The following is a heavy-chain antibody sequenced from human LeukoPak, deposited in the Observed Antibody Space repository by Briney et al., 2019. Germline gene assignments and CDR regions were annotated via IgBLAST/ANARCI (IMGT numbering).Heavy chain of an antibody. Sequence: ASVKVSCKASGYTFTGYYMHWVRQAPGQGLEWMGWINPNSGGTNYAQKFQGRVTMTRDTSISTAYMELSRLRSDDTAVYYCARCRALTNNWFDPWGQGTLVTVSS. J-gene: IGHJ5*02. D-gene: IGHD4-11*01. V-gene: IGHV1-2*02. CDR3: ARCRALTNNWFDP. CDR2: INPNSGGT. CDR1: GYTFTGYY.